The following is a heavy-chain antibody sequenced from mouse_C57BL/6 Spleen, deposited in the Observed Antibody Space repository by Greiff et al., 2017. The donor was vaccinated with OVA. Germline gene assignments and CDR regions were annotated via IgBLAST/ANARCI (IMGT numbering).Heavy chain of an antibody. D-gene: IGHD2-4*01. Sequence: QVQLQQPGAELVRPGSSVKLSCKASGYTFTSYWMHWVKQRPIQGLEWIGNIDPSDSETHYNQKFKDKATLTVDKSSSTAYMQLSSLTSEDSAVYYCARGDYDGVLGRDWGKGTTLTVSS. CDR3: ARGDYDGVLGRD. CDR1: GYTFTSYW. J-gene: IGHJ2*01. V-gene: IGHV1-52*01. CDR2: IDPSDSET.